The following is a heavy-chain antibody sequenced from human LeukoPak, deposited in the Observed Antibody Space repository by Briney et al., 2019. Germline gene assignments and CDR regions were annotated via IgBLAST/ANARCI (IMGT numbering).Heavy chain of an antibody. CDR1: GITLSNYG. Sequence: GGSLRLSCAVSGITLSNYGMSWVRQAPGKGLEWVADIGGSGGRTNYADSVKGRFTISRDNSKNTLYLQMNSLRAEDTAVYYCAKRDTAMAPIWFDPWGQGTLVTVSS. CDR2: IGGSGGRT. J-gene: IGHJ5*02. V-gene: IGHV3-23*01. D-gene: IGHD5-18*01. CDR3: AKRDTAMAPIWFDP.